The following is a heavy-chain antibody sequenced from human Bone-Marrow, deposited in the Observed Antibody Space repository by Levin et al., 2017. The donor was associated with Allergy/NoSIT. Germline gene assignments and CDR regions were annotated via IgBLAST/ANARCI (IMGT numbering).Heavy chain of an antibody. V-gene: IGHV4-34*01. D-gene: IGHD3-16*02. J-gene: IGHJ3*02. Sequence: PSETLSLTCGVSGGSFSGYFWGWIRQPPGKGLEWLAEINHSGLTNYNPSLKSRLTISVDTSKAQISLNLSSVTASDAALYYCARSRSYYDSAWGSYRFDAFDIWGQGTMVTVSS. CDR2: INHSGLT. CDR3: ARSRSYYDSAWGSYRFDAFDI. CDR1: GGSFSGYF.